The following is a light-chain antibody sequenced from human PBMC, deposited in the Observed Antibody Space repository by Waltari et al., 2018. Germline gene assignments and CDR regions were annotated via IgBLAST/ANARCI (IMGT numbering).Light chain of an antibody. CDR3: QQYGSSPYT. Sequence: EIVLTQSPGTLSLSPGERGSLSCRASQSVSNSYLAWYQQKPGQAPRLLIYSTSDRGTGIPDRFSGSGSGTAFTLTISRLEPEDSAFYYCQQYGSSPYTFGQGTKLEIK. CDR2: STS. J-gene: IGKJ2*01. V-gene: IGKV3-20*01. CDR1: QSVSNSY.